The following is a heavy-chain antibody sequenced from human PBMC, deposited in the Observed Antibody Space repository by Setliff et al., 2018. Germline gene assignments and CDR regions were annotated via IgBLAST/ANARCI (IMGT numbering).Heavy chain of an antibody. CDR2: IHQSGSA. V-gene: IGHV4-38-2*01. CDR3: ARHLSHCTMTTCYNNWFDP. Sequence: SETLSLTCAVSGYTIAAGYYWGWIRQPPGRGLEWIGSIHQSGSASYNPTLKSRVVMSVDTSSNHFSLKLSSVTAADTAVYFCARHLSHCTMTTCYNNWFDPWGQGTLVTVSS. J-gene: IGHJ5*02. CDR1: GYTIAAGYY. D-gene: IGHD2-2*02.